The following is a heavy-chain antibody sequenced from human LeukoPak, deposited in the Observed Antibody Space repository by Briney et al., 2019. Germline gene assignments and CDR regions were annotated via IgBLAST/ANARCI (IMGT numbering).Heavy chain of an antibody. CDR1: GGTLSSYA. V-gene: IGHV1-69*05. CDR2: IIPIFGTA. D-gene: IGHD5-24*01. CDR3: ARGKDGYNTLYYYYYYMDV. Sequence: ASVKVSCKASGGTLSSYAISWVRQAPGQGLEWMGGIIPIFGTANYAQKFQGRVTITTDESTSTAYMELSSPRSEDTAVYYCARGKDGYNTLYYYYYYMDVWGKGTTVTVSS. J-gene: IGHJ6*03.